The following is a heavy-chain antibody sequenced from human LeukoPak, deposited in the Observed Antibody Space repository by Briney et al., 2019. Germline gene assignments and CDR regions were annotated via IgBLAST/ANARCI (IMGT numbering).Heavy chain of an antibody. CDR3: ARDLSEWVGRRPGSPSRGPDY. D-gene: IGHD6-19*01. V-gene: IGHV3-7*01. CDR1: GFTFSSYT. CDR2: IKQDGSEK. Sequence: GGSLRLSCAASGFTFSSYTMSWVRQAPGKGLEWVANIKQDGSEKYYVDSVKGRFTISRDNAKNSLYLQMNSLRAEDTAVYYCARDLSEWVGRRPGSPSRGPDYWGQGTLVTVSS. J-gene: IGHJ4*02.